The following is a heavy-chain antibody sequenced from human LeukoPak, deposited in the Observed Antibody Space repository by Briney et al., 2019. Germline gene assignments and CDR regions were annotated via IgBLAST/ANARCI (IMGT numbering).Heavy chain of an antibody. J-gene: IGHJ4*02. Sequence: GASVKVSCKASGYTFTGYYMHWVRQAPGQGLEWMGWINPNSGGTNYAQKFQGRVTMTRDTSISTAYMELSRLRSDDTAVYYCARGRHNERLVQGYWGQGTLVTVSS. D-gene: IGHD6-6*01. V-gene: IGHV1-2*02. CDR3: ARGRHNERLVQGY. CDR2: INPNSGGT. CDR1: GYTFTGYY.